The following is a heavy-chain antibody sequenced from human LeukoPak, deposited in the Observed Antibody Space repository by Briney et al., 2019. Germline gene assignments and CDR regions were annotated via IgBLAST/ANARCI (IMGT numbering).Heavy chain of an antibody. Sequence: PGGSLRLSCAASGFTFSSYAMSWVRQAPGEGLEWVSAISGSGGSTYYADSVKGRFTISRDNSKNTLYLQMNSLRAEDTAVYYCAKDTSRDGYNDAFDIWGQGTMVTVSS. J-gene: IGHJ3*02. D-gene: IGHD5-24*01. CDR3: AKDTSRDGYNDAFDI. CDR2: ISGSGGST. V-gene: IGHV3-23*01. CDR1: GFTFSSYA.